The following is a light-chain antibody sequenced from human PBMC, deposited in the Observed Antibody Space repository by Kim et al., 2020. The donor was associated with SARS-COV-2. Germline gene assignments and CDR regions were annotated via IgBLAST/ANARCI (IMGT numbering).Light chain of an antibody. CDR1: QSIGNF. Sequence: DIQMTQSPSSLSASVGDRVTITCRSSQSIGNFLNWHQQKSGKAPQLLIYGTSDLQGGIPSRFSGSGSGTDFTLTISDLQPEDFATYFCQQSYNYPITFGQGTRLEIK. J-gene: IGKJ5*01. V-gene: IGKV1-39*01. CDR2: GTS. CDR3: QQSYNYPIT.